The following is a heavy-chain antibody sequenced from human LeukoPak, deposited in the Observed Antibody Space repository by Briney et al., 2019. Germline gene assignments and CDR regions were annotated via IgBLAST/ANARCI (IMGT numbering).Heavy chain of an antibody. V-gene: IGHV3-23*01. CDR2: ISASGGNT. D-gene: IGHD2/OR15-2a*01. CDR3: AKYVSARGPPYALAV. CDR1: GLTFSNTW. J-gene: IGHJ6*02. Sequence: GGSLRLSCAASGLTFSNTWMTWVRQAPGKGLEWVSGISASGGNTWYADSVKGRFTISRDNSKNTLYLQMNSLRAEDTAVYYCAKYVSARGPPYALAVWGQGTTVTVSS.